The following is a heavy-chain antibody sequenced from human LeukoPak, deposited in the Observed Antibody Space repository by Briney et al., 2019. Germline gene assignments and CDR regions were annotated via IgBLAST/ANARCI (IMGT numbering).Heavy chain of an antibody. D-gene: IGHD3-22*01. J-gene: IGHJ6*03. CDR3: ARLTRGYDSSMDV. CDR1: GYNFTTFW. CDR2: VYPGDSYT. Sequence: GESLKISCTASGYNFTTFWIGGVRQMPGKGLEWMGIVYPGDSYTRYSPSFQGQVTISADKSISTAYLQWSSLKASDTAMYYCARLTRGYDSSMDVWGKGTTVTVSS. V-gene: IGHV5-51*01.